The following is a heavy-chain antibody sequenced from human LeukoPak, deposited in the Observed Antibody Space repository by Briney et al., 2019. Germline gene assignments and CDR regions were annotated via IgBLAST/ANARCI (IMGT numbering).Heavy chain of an antibody. Sequence: GGSLRLSCAASGFTFSNAWMNWVRQAPGKGLEWVGRIKSKTDGGTTDYAAPVKGRFTISRDDSKNTLYLQMNSLKTEDTAVYYCTTGSVWWSYRHDDAFDIWGQGTMVTVSS. J-gene: IGHJ3*02. CDR3: TTGSVWWSYRHDDAFDI. D-gene: IGHD3-16*02. V-gene: IGHV3-15*07. CDR1: GFTFSNAW. CDR2: IKSKTDGGTT.